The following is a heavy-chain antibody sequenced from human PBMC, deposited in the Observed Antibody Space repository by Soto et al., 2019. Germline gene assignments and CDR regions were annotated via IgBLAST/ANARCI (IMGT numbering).Heavy chain of an antibody. D-gene: IGHD6-13*01. V-gene: IGHV1-2*04. CDR3: ARGMNLSSSWYKYYFDY. J-gene: IGHJ4*02. CDR2: INPNSAGT. CDR1: GYTFTDYY. Sequence: QVQLVQSGAEVKKPEASVKVSCKASGYTFTDYYIHWVRQAPGQGLEWMGWINPNSAGTNYAQKFQGWVTMASDTSISTAYMERSRLRSDDTAVYYCARGMNLSSSWYKYYFDYWGQGSQVTVSS.